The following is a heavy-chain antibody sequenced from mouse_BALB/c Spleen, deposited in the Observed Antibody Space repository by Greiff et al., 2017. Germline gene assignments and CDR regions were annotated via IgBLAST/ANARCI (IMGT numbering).Heavy chain of an antibody. D-gene: IGHD2-4*01. CDR3: ARETITVYFDY. CDR1: GFTFSSFG. J-gene: IGHJ2*01. V-gene: IGHV5-17*02. Sequence: EVQGVESGGGLVQPGGSRKLSCAASGFTFSSFGMHWVRQAPEKGLEWVAYISSGSSTIYYADTVKGRFTISRDNPKNTLFLQMTSLRSEDTAMYYCARETITVYFDYWGQGTTLTVSS. CDR2: ISSGSSTI.